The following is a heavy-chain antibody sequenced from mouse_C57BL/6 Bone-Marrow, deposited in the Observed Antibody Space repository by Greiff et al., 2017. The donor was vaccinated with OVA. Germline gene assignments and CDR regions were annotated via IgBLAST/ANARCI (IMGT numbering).Heavy chain of an antibody. CDR2: ISYDGSN. CDR3: ARRRTYYTPFDY. CDR1: GYSITSGYY. J-gene: IGHJ2*01. D-gene: IGHD2-12*01. Sequence: DVKLVESGPGLVKPSQSLSLTCSVTGYSITSGYYWNWIRQFPGNKLEWMGYISYDGSNNYNPSLKNRISITRDTSKNQFFLKLNSVTTEDTATYYCARRRTYYTPFDYWGQGTTLTVSS. V-gene: IGHV3-6*01.